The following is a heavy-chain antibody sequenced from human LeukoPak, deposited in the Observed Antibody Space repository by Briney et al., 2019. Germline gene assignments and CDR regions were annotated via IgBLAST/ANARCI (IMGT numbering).Heavy chain of an antibody. D-gene: IGHD3-16*01. CDR1: GVSITGDSYY. V-gene: IGHV4-39*01. CDR2: LYHTGAV. CDR3: ARHGGFTPPDY. J-gene: IGHJ4*02. Sequence: SETLSLTCTVSGVSITGDSYYWAWTRQPPGKNLEWIGSLYHTGAVHYNPSLKSRVTISEDTPKNQLSLKLTSVTAADTAMYYCARHGGFTPPDYWGQGTLVAVSS.